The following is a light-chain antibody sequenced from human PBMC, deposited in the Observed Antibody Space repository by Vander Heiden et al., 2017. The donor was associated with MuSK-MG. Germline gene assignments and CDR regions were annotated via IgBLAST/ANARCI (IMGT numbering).Light chain of an antibody. V-gene: IGKV3-20*01. CDR1: QSVSSSY. CDR2: GAS. CDR3: QQYGSSPQPYT. J-gene: IGKJ2*01. Sequence: EIVLTRSPGTLSLSPGERATLSCRASQSVSSSYLAWYQQKPGQAPRLLIYGASSRATGIPDRFSGSGSGTDFTLTISRLEPEDFAVYYCQQYGSSPQPYTFGQGTKLEIK.